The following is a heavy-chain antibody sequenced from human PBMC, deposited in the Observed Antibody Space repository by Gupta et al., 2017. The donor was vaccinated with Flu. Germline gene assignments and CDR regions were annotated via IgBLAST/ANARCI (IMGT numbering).Heavy chain of an antibody. CDR3: TKGTTQCDS. CDR2: VTAGGGTT. Sequence: EVQLLESGGGSEQPGGSLSPSGAASGFTFSGYAMSWVRQSPGKGLEWVSSVTAGGGTTYNADSVKGRFNISRDNSKNMRFLQMNSLRADDTAIYYCTKGTTQCDSWGQGTLVTVSS. V-gene: IGHV3-23*01. CDR1: GFTFSGYA. J-gene: IGHJ4*02. D-gene: IGHD1-1*01.